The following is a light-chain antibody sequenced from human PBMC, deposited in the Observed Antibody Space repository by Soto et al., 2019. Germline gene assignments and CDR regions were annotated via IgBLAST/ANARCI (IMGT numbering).Light chain of an antibody. V-gene: IGLV2-23*02. CDR3: CSYASPRQ. J-gene: IGLJ2*01. CDR2: EVS. CDR1: TSDVGSYNL. Sequence: QSALTQPASVSGSPGQSITISCTGTTSDVGSYNLVSWYQQHPGKAPKLIIYEVSERPSGVSTRFSGSKSGNMASLTISGLQAEDEAEYHCCSYASPRQFGGGTNVTVL.